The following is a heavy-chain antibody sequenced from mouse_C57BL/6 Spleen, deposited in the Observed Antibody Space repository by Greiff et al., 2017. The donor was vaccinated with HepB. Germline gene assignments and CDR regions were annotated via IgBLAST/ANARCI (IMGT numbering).Heavy chain of an antibody. CDR3: AKGGRTRTWYFDV. D-gene: IGHD3-3*01. CDR2: INPYNGGT. CDR1: GYTFTDYY. V-gene: IGHV1-19*01. Sequence: VQLQQSGPVLVKPGASVKMSCKASGYTFTDYYMNWVKQSHGKSLEWIGVINPYNGGTSYNQKFKGKATLTVDKSSSTAYMELNSLTSEDSAVYYCAKGGRTRTWYFDVWGTGTTVTVSS. J-gene: IGHJ1*03.